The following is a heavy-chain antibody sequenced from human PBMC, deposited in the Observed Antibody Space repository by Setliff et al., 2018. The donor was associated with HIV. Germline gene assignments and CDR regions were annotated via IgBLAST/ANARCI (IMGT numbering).Heavy chain of an antibody. Sequence: VASVKVSCKAFGYTFTGYYMHWVRQAAGQGLEWLAWINHKSGATNYTQNFRGRVPMSRDTSISTAYMEPSRLKSDDTAVYFCATFAYGHSLGKIEYWDQGTLVTVSS. CDR3: ATFAYGHSLGKIEY. J-gene: IGHJ4*02. D-gene: IGHD4-17*01. CDR1: GYTFTGYY. CDR2: INHKSGAT. V-gene: IGHV1-2*02.